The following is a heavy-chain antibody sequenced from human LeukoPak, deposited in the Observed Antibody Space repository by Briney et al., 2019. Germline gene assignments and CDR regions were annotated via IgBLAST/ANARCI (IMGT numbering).Heavy chain of an antibody. CDR1: GGSISSSNYY. CDR2: IYYSGST. CDR3: ARLDGYCSGGSCYSVSFVDP. Sequence: PSETLSLTCTVSGGSISSSNYYWGWIRQPPGKGLEWIGSIYYSGSTYYNPSLKSRVTISVDTSKNQFSLKLSSVTAADTAVYSCARLDGYCSGGSCYSVSFVDPWGQGTLVTVSS. V-gene: IGHV4-39*01. J-gene: IGHJ5*02. D-gene: IGHD2-15*01.